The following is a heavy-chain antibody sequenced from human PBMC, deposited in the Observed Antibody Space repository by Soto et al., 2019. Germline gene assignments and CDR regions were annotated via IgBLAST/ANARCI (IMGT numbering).Heavy chain of an antibody. D-gene: IGHD3-9*01. J-gene: IGHJ4*02. CDR2: ISSGSKTI. Sequence: PGWSLRLSCVASGFTFSSYSVDLVRQAPGKGLEWVSYISSGSKTIFYADSVKGRFTVSRDNAKNSQFLQMNSLRDDDTAVYYCAREDILRARSFDYWGRGTLVTVSS. V-gene: IGHV3-48*02. CDR3: AREDILRARSFDY. CDR1: GFTFSSYS.